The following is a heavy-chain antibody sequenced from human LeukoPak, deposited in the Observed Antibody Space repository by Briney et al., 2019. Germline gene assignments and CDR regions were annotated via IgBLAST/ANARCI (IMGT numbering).Heavy chain of an antibody. J-gene: IGHJ6*02. D-gene: IGHD4-11*01. CDR3: AKNDYSNWADYYGMDV. V-gene: IGHV3-23*01. Sequence: GGSLRLSCAASGFTFDDYAMSWVRQAPGKGLEWVSAISGSGGSTYYADSVKGRFTISRDNSKNTLYLQMNSLRAEDTAVYYCAKNDYSNWADYYGMDVWGQGTTVTVSS. CDR1: GFTFDDYA. CDR2: ISGSGGST.